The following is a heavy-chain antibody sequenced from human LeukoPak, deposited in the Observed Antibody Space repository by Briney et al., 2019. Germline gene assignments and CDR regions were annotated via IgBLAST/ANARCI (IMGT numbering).Heavy chain of an antibody. J-gene: IGHJ4*02. D-gene: IGHD3-3*01. CDR3: AKGEDYDFWSGLDY. V-gene: IGHV3-23*01. CDR1: GFTFSSYA. CDR2: ISGSGGST. Sequence: GGSLRLSCAASGFTFSSYAMSWVRQAPGKGLEWVSAISGSGGSTYYADSVKGRFTISRDNSKDTLYLQMNSLRAEDTAVYYCAKGEDYDFWSGLDYWGQGTLVTVSS.